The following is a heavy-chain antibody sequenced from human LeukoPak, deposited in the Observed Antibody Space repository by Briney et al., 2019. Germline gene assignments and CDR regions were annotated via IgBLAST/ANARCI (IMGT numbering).Heavy chain of an antibody. CDR2: IYPGDSDT. CDR1: GYIFTTYW. J-gene: IGHJ4*02. Sequence: GESLQISCKGSGYIFTTYWIGWVRQMPGKGLEWMGIIYPGDSDTRYSPAFQGQVTISADKSISTAYLQWSSLKASDTAMYYCARRYSSGFDYWGQGTLVTVSS. V-gene: IGHV5-51*01. CDR3: ARRYSSGFDY. D-gene: IGHD3-22*01.